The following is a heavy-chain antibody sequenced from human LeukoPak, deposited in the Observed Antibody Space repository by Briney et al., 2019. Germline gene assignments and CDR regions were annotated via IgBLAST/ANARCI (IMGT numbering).Heavy chain of an antibody. CDR3: AREKTAYYYDRSGFPEGAFDV. Sequence: SETLSLTCAVYGGSFSGYYWTWIRQPPGKGLEWIGEIIHSGSTNYNPSLESRITMSVDTTENQFSLKLTSVTAADTAVYYCAREKTAYYYDRSGFPEGAFDVWGQGTMVTVSS. CDR1: GGSFSGYY. CDR2: IIHSGST. D-gene: IGHD3-22*01. J-gene: IGHJ3*01. V-gene: IGHV4-34*09.